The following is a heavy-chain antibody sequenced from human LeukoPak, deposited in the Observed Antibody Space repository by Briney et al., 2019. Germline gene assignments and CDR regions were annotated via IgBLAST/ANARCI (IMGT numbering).Heavy chain of an antibody. CDR3: ARARGWDYNYYYMDV. CDR1: SGSISTSNYY. D-gene: IGHD1-26*01. Sequence: PSETLSLTCTVSSGSISTSNYYWGWVRQPPGKALEWIGNIFYSGSTYYSPSLKSRVTISLDTSRNQFSLKLSSVTAADTAVYYCARARGWDYNYYYMDVWGKGTTVTISS. V-gene: IGHV4-39*07. J-gene: IGHJ6*03. CDR2: IFYSGST.